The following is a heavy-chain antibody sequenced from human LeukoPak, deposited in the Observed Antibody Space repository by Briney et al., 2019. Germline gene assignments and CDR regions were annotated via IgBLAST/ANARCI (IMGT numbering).Heavy chain of an antibody. V-gene: IGHV4-34*01. CDR1: GGSFSGYY. CDR3: AGRDIVVVPAAIDY. CDR2: INHSGST. D-gene: IGHD2-2*01. J-gene: IGHJ4*02. Sequence: PSETLSLTCAVYGGSFSGYYWSWIRQPPGKGLEWIGEINHSGSTNYNPSLKSRVTISVDTSKNQFSLKLSSVTAADTAVYYCAGRDIVVVPAAIDYWGQGTLVTVSS.